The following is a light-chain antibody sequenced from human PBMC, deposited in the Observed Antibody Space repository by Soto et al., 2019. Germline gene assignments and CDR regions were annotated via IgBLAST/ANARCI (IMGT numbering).Light chain of an antibody. CDR3: QKRGNWLFT. Sequence: DIVLTQSPATLSSSLGERATLSCRASQSVNNYLAWYQQKPGQAPRLLISATSIRATGIPARFSVSGSGTDFTLTISSLEPEDFAVYYCQKRGNWLFTFGGGTKVEIK. V-gene: IGKV3-11*01. CDR1: QSVNNY. CDR2: ATS. J-gene: IGKJ4*01.